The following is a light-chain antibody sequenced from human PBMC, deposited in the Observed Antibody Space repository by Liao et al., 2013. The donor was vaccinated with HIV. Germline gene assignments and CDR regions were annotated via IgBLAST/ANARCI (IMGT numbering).Light chain of an antibody. Sequence: SYDLTQPPSVSVSPGQTASITCSGDRLGDKFVSWYQQKPGQSPVVVIYQDTKRPSGIPERFSGSNSGNTATLSISGTQAMDEADYYCQAWDSSTACVVFGGGTKLTVL. CDR3: QAWDSSTACVV. J-gene: IGLJ3*02. V-gene: IGLV3-1*01. CDR2: QDT. CDR1: RLGDKF.